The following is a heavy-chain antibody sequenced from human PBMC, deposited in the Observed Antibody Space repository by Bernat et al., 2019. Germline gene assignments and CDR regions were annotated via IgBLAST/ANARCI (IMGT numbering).Heavy chain of an antibody. Sequence: DVQLVESGGAVLQPGGSLRLPCAVPVFTFDPYAMHWVRLAPGNGLEWVPLISWDVGSTYYADYVKGRYNISRDNSKDSMSLDMNSMRAEDTTFYYCAKDTVEGYGSGRSDYYDSYDMDVWGKGTMVTVSS. D-gene: IGHD3-10*01. J-gene: IGHJ6*03. V-gene: IGHV3-43D*04. CDR2: ISWDVGST. CDR1: VFTFDPYA. CDR3: AKDTVEGYGSGRSDYYDSYDMDV.